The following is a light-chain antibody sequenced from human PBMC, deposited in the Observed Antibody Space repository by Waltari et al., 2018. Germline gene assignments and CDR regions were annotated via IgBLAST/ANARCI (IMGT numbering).Light chain of an antibody. CDR2: DVS. Sequence: WYQKHPGKAPKLIDYDVSKRASGVSNRLSGSNSGSTASLSIVGRQAEDEADYFCSSYTSSSTFVFGGGTKLTVL. V-gene: IGLV2-14*04. J-gene: IGLJ3*02. CDR3: SSYTSSSTFV.